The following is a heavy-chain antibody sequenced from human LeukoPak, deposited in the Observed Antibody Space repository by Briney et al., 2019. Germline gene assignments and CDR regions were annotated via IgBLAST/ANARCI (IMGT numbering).Heavy chain of an antibody. J-gene: IGHJ4*02. CDR3: AKEGGFDWLLTFDY. V-gene: IGHV3-30*18. CDR1: GFTFSSYG. CDR2: ISYDGSNK. D-gene: IGHD3-9*01. Sequence: LSGGSLRLSCAASGFTFSSYGMHWVRQAPGKGLEWVAVISYDGSNKYYADSVKGRFTISRDNSKNTLYLQMNSLRAEDTAVYYCAKEGGFDWLLTFDYWGQGTLVTVSS.